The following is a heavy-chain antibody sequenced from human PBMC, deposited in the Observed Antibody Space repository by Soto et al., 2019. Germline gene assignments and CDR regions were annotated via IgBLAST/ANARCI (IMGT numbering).Heavy chain of an antibody. V-gene: IGHV3-23*01. CDR3: AKNRGLQYYFDY. J-gene: IGHJ4*02. CDR2: ISGSGDYT. CDR1: GGTFSNYW. Sequence: GWSVRLACAASGGTFSNYWMTWVLQSPGKGLEWVSTISGSGDYTYYTDSVKGRFTISRDNSKNMMYLQMNSLRAEDTAIYYCAKNRGLQYYFDYWGQGTLVTVSS.